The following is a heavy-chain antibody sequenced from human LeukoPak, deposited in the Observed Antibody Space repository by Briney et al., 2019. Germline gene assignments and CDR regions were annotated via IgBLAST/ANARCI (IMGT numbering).Heavy chain of an antibody. J-gene: IGHJ4*02. V-gene: IGHV4-30-4*01. D-gene: IGHD3-22*01. CDR2: IYYSGST. CDR1: GGSINSADYY. CDR3: ARQTSGYYCDTSGYYGY. Sequence: SETLSLTCTVSGGSINSADYYWSLIRQPPGKGLEWIGYIYYSGSTYYNPSLKSRVTISVDTSKNQFSLKLSSVTAADTAVYYCARQTSGYYCDTSGYYGYWGQGTLVTVSS.